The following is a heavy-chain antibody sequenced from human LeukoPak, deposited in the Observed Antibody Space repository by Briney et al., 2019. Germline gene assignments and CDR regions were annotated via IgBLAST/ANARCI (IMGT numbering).Heavy chain of an antibody. CDR1: GYSFTSYW. J-gene: IGHJ6*04. CDR3: ATGAGSYIYYYYGMDV. Sequence: GESLKISCKGSGYSFTSYWISWVRQMPGKGLEWMGRIDPSDSYTNYSPSFQGHVTISADKSINTAYLQWSSLKASDTAMYYCATGAGSYIYYYYGMDVWGKGTTVTVSS. CDR2: IDPSDSYT. D-gene: IGHD1-26*01. V-gene: IGHV5-10-1*01.